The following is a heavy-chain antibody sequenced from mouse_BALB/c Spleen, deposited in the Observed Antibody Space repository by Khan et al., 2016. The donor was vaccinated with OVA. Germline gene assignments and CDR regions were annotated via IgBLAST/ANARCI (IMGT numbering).Heavy chain of an antibody. CDR2: IYPVDGST. J-gene: IGHJ2*01. D-gene: IGHD1-1*01. Sequence: QVRLQQSGPELVRPGASVKMSCKASGYTLTSYYIHWVKQRPGQGLEWIGWIYPVDGSTKYNEKFKGKSTLTADKSSSTAYMLFNSLTSEDSAIYFCARGYYVYLDYWGQGTTLTVSS. V-gene: IGHV1S56*01. CDR1: GYTLTSYY. CDR3: ARGYYVYLDY.